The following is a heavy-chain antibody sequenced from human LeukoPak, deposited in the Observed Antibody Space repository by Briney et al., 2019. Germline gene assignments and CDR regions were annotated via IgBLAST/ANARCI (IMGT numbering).Heavy chain of an antibody. Sequence: ASVKVSCKASGYTFTGYYMHWVRQAPGQGLEWMGWINPNSGGTNYAQKFQGRVTMTRDTSISTAYMELSRRRSDDTAVYYCAREGRDSSGYNGGFDYWGQGTLVTVSS. J-gene: IGHJ4*02. D-gene: IGHD3-22*01. CDR2: INPNSGGT. CDR1: GYTFTGYY. V-gene: IGHV1-2*02. CDR3: AREGRDSSGYNGGFDY.